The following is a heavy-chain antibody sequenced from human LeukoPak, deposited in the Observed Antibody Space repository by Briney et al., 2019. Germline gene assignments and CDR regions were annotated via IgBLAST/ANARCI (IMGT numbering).Heavy chain of an antibody. CDR3: VKVGKYCSSTSCYVRHYYFDY. D-gene: IGHD2-2*01. CDR2: ISSNGGST. Sequence: GGSLRLSCSASGFTFSSYAMHWVRQAPGKGPEYVSAISSNGGSTYYADSVKGRFTISRDNSKNTLYLQMSSLRAEDTAVYYCVKVGKYCSSTSCYVRHYYFDYWGQGTLVTVSS. CDR1: GFTFSSYA. V-gene: IGHV3-64D*06. J-gene: IGHJ4*02.